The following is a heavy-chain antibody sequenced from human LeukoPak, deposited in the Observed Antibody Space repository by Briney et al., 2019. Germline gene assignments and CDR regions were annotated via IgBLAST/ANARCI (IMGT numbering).Heavy chain of an antibody. J-gene: IGHJ5*02. Sequence: ETLSFTCAVYGGSFSGYYWSWIRQPPGKGLEWIGEINHSGSTNYNPSLKSRVTISVDTSKNQFSLKLSSVTAADTAVYYCARGNVGYYDFWSGPFDPWGQGTLVTVSS. CDR2: INHSGST. V-gene: IGHV4-34*01. CDR3: ARGNVGYYDFWSGPFDP. CDR1: GGSFSGYY. D-gene: IGHD3-3*01.